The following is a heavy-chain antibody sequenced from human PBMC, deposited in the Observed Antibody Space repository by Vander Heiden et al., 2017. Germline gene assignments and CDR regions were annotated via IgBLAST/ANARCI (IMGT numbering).Heavy chain of an antibody. CDR3: AKLPTVTTAYNWFDP. CDR1: GFTFTSSA. CDR2: ISGSGGST. J-gene: IGHJ5*02. V-gene: IGHV3-23*01. Sequence: EVQLLESGGGLVQPGGSLRLSCAASGFTFTSSALRWVPQAPGKGVEWVSAISGSGGSTYYADSVKGRFTISRDNSKNTLYLQMNSLRAEDTAVYYWAKLPTVTTAYNWFDPWGQGTLVTVSS. D-gene: IGHD4-17*01.